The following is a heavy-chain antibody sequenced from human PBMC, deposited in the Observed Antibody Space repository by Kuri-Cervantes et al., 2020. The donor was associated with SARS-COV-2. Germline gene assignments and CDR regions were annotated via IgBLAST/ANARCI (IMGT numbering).Heavy chain of an antibody. CDR3: ARGKKGNFDY. J-gene: IGHJ4*02. Sequence: SLKVTCKASGGTFSSYAISWVRQAPGQGLEWMGGIIPIFGTANYAQKFQGRVTITADKSTSTAYMELSSLRSEDTAVYYCARGKKGNFDYWGQGTRVTVSS. D-gene: IGHD3-10*01. CDR2: IIPIFGTA. CDR1: GGTFSSYA. V-gene: IGHV1-69*06.